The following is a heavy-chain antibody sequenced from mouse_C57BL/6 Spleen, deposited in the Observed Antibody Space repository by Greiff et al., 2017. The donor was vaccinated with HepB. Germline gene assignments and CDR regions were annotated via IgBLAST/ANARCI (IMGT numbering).Heavy chain of an antibody. J-gene: IGHJ4*01. V-gene: IGHV1-54*01. Sequence: VQLQQSGAELVRPGTSVKVSCKASGYAFTNYLIEWVKQRPGQGLEWIGVINPGSGGTNYNEKFKGKATLTADKSSSTAYMQLSSLTSEDSAVYFCARGGITTVVAYGDYAMDYWGQGTSVTVSS. CDR1: GYAFTNYL. D-gene: IGHD1-1*01. CDR2: INPGSGGT. CDR3: ARGGITTVVAYGDYAMDY.